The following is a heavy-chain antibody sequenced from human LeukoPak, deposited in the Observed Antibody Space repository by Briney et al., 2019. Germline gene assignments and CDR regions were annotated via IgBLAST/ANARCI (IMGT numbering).Heavy chain of an antibody. V-gene: IGHV1-18*01. D-gene: IGHD1-1*01. J-gene: IGHJ3*02. CDR1: GYTFTSYG. CDR2: ISAYNGNT. CDR3: ARALTDYSQLPSDAFDI. Sequence: GASVKVSCKASGYTFTSYGISWVRQAPGQGLEWMGWISAYNGNTNYAQQIQGRVTMTTDTSTSTAYMEVRSLRSDDTGVYYCARALTDYSQLPSDAFDIWGQGTMVTVSS.